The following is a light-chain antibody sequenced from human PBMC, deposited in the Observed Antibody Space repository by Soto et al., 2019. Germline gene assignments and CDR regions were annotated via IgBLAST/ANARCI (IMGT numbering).Light chain of an antibody. J-gene: IGLJ3*02. CDR1: SSDVGAYKY. V-gene: IGLV2-8*01. Sequence: QSALTQPPSASGSPGQSVTISCTGTSSDVGAYKYVSWYQQYPGKAPKLMIYEVTKRPSGVPDRFSGSKSGNTASLTVAGLQGGDEADDYCSSYVGNDIWVFGGGTKLTVL. CDR3: SSYVGNDIWV. CDR2: EVT.